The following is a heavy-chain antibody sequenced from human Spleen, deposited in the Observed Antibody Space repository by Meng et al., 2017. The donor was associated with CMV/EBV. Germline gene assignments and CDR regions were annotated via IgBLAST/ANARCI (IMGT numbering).Heavy chain of an antibody. CDR1: YTVSGYY. J-gene: IGHJ5*02. D-gene: IGHD2-15*01. Sequence: YTVSGYYMQWVRQAPGQGLGWMGWINANSGGTNDAQKFQGRVTVTRDTSISTAYMELSRLRSDDTAVYYCARAGDCSGGRCSGWFDPWGQGTLVTVSS. CDR2: INANSGGT. V-gene: IGHV1-2*02. CDR3: ARAGDCSGGRCSGWFDP.